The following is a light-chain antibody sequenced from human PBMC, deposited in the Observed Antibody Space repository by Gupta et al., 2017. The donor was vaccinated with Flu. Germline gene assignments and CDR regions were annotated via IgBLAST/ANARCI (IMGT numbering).Light chain of an antibody. CDR3: QHRSVGPPVGT. V-gene: IGKV3-11*01. J-gene: IGKJ1*01. CDR2: DAS. Sequence: SLSLSPGERATLSCRASQSIGGSLAWYSQKVGQPPRLLIYDASTRATGIKARFSGSGDGTDVTLTISSRVPDDFAVYYCQHRSVGPPVGTFGQGTKVEVK. CDR1: QSIGGS.